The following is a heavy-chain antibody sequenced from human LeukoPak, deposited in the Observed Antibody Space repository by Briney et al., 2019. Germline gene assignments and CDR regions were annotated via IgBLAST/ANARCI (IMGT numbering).Heavy chain of an antibody. Sequence: GGSLRLSCAASGFTFSDFYMNWIRQAPGKGLEWVSSISSSSSYIYYADSVKGRFTISRDNAKNSLYLQMNSLRAEDTAVYYCARAVGTVTNPYYFDYWGQGTLVTVSS. V-gene: IGHV3-21*01. CDR3: ARAVGTVTNPYYFDY. D-gene: IGHD4-17*01. J-gene: IGHJ4*02. CDR2: ISSSSSYI. CDR1: GFTFSDFY.